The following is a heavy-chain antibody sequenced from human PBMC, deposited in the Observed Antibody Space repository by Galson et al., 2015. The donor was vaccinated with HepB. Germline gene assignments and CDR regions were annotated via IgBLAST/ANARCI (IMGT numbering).Heavy chain of an antibody. Sequence: SVKVSCKASGYTFTSYGISWVRQAPGQGLEWMGWISAYNGNTNYAQKLQGRVTMTTDTSTSTAYMELRSLRSDDTAVYYCAREGTLRFLEWLQNYYYYYGMDVWGQGTTVTVSS. J-gene: IGHJ6*02. CDR3: AREGTLRFLEWLQNYYYYYGMDV. CDR2: ISAYNGNT. D-gene: IGHD3-3*01. V-gene: IGHV1-18*04. CDR1: GYTFTSYG.